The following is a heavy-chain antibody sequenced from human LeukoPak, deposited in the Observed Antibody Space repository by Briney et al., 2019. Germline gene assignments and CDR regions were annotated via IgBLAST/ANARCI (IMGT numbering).Heavy chain of an antibody. Sequence: PGRSLRLSCAASGFTFSSYGMHWVRQAPGNGLEWVAVISYDGSNKYYADSVKGRFTISRDNSKNTLYLQMNSLRAEDTAVYYCAKAGRMVRGVIIAKSGFDYWGQGTLVTVSS. CDR1: GFTFSSYG. V-gene: IGHV3-30*18. J-gene: IGHJ4*02. CDR3: AKAGRMVRGVIIAKSGFDY. CDR2: ISYDGSNK. D-gene: IGHD3-10*01.